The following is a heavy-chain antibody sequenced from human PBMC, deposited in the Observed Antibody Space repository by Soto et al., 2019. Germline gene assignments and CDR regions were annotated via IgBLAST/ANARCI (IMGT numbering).Heavy chain of an antibody. J-gene: IGHJ4*01. CDR3: ARRGRDGYNYGFFDY. CDR2: INHSGST. CDR1: GGSFSGYY. Sequence: QVQLQQWGAGLLKPSETLSLTCAVYGGSFSGYYWSWIRQPPGKGLEWIGEINHSGSTNYNPSLKSRVTISVDTSKNQFSLKLSSVTAADTAVYYCARRGRDGYNYGFFDYWGHGTLVTVSS. D-gene: IGHD5-12*01. V-gene: IGHV4-34*01.